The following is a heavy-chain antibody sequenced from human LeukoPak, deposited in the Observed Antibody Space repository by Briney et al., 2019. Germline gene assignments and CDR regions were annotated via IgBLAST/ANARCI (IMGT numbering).Heavy chain of an antibody. D-gene: IGHD1-26*01. J-gene: IGHJ4*02. CDR3: AKGGSRHADY. Sequence: AGGSLRLSCAASGFTFSSYAMSWVRQAPGKGLVWVSRINSDGSSTSYADSVKGRFTISRDNAKNTLYLQMNSLRAEDTAVYYCAKGGSRHADYWGQGTLVTVSS. CDR1: GFTFSSYA. V-gene: IGHV3-74*01. CDR2: INSDGSST.